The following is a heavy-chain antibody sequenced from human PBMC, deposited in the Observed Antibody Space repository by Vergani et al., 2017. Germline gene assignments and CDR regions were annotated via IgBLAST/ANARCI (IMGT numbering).Heavy chain of an antibody. V-gene: IGHV3-43D*04. J-gene: IGHJ6*02. CDR2: ISWDGGST. D-gene: IGHD2-15*01. Sequence: EVQLVESGGVVVQPGGSLRLSCAASGFTFDDYAMHWVRQAPGKGLEWVSLISWDGGSTYYADSVEGRFTISRDNSKNSLYLQMNSLRAEDTALYYCAKDIRIGFPATETGMDVWGQGTTVTVSS. CDR1: GFTFDDYA. CDR3: AKDIRIGFPATETGMDV.